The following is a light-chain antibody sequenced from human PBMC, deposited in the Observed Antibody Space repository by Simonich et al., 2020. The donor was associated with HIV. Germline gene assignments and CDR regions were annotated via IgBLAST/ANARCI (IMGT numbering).Light chain of an antibody. CDR3: QQYNNWPSPFT. V-gene: IGKV3-15*01. CDR2: GAS. J-gene: IGKJ3*01. Sequence: DIVMTQSPATLSVSPGERATLSCRASQSVSSNVAWYQQRPGQAPRLLIYGASTRATGIPARFSGSGSWTEFTLTISSLQSEDFAVYYCQQYNNWPSPFTFGPGTKVDIK. CDR1: QSVSSN.